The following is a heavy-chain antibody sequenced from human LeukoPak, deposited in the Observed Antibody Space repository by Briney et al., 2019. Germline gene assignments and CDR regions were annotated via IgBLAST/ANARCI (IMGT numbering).Heavy chain of an antibody. CDR1: GYTFTGYY. CDR3: ARADYGDNWFDP. J-gene: IGHJ5*02. CDR2: INPNSGGT. V-gene: IGHV1-2*06. Sequence: GASVKVSCKASGYTFTGYYMHWVRQAPGQGLEWMGRINPNSGGTNYARKFQGRVTMTRDTSISTAYMELSRLRSDDTAVYYCARADYGDNWFDPWGQGTLVTVSS. D-gene: IGHD4-17*01.